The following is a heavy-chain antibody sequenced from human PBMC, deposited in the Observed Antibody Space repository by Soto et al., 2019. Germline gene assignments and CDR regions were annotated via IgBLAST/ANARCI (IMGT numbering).Heavy chain of an antibody. CDR3: ARGEDAFFYCGLDV. Sequence: PSLTLSLTCTVSAGSLTSSYWSWIRRPPGKGLEWLAYIYDTGISGYTPSTSYNPSLKSRVTMSVDTSKSQFSLKLTSVTAADTAVYYRARGEDAFFYCGLDVWGQGITVTVSS. CDR2: IYDTGISGYTPST. J-gene: IGHJ6*02. V-gene: IGHV4-59*01. CDR1: AGSLTSSY.